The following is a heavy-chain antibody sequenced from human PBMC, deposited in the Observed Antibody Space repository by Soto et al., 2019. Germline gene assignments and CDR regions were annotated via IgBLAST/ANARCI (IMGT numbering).Heavy chain of an antibody. V-gene: IGHV2-5*02. D-gene: IGHD4-17*01. J-gene: IGHJ4*02. CDR3: AHVPTVTTPYYFDY. Sequence: QITLKESGPTLVKPTQTLTLTCTFSGFSLSTSGVGVGWIRQPPGKALEWLALIYWDDDKRYSPSLKSRLTITKDTSKNQVILTMTNMDPVDTATYYCAHVPTVTTPYYFDYWGQGTLVTVSS. CDR2: IYWDDDK. CDR1: GFSLSTSGVG.